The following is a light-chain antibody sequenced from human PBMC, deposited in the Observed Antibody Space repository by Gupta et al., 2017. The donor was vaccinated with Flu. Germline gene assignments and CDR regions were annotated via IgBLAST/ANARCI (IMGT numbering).Light chain of an antibody. CDR1: NIGGNT. J-gene: IGLJ3*02. CDR3: RASDTSSDNWV. CDR2: DDS. V-gene: IGLV3-21*02. Sequence: GRTATITGTGNNIGGNTVHWYHQKRAQNAVRLVIDDSNRPSGIPERFSSYNSGNNATPLTTRVQAGDEADDYCRASDTSSDNWVFGGGTKVTVL.